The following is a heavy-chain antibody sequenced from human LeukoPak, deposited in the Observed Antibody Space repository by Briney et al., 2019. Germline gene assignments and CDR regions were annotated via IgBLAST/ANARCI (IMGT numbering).Heavy chain of an antibody. D-gene: IGHD5-18*01. J-gene: IGHJ4*02. CDR3: ARSRYSYGLVDY. CDR1: GGSISSDY. V-gene: IGHV4-59*01. CDR2: IYYSGDT. Sequence: PSETLSLTCTVSGGSISSDYWSWIRQPPGKGLEWIGYIYYSGDTNYNPALKSRVTISVDTYTNQFSLKLSSVTAADTAVYYCARSRYSYGLVDYWGQGTLVTVSS.